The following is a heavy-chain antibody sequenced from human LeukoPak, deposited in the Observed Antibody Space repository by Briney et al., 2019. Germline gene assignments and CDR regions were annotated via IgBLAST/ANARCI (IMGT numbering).Heavy chain of an antibody. CDR3: ARGDIVVVPAAIIRDEESWFDP. Sequence: ASVKVSCKASGCTFTGYYMHWVRQAPGPGLEWMGWINPNSGGTNYAQKFQGRVTMTKDTTISTAYMELRRLRSDDTAVYYCARGDIVVVPAAIIRDEESWFDPWGQGTLVTVSS. J-gene: IGHJ5*02. CDR1: GCTFTGYY. D-gene: IGHD2-2*02. CDR2: INPNSGGT. V-gene: IGHV1-2*02.